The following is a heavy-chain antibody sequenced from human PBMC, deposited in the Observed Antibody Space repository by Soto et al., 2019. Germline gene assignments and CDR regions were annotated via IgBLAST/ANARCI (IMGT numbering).Heavy chain of an antibody. J-gene: IGHJ4*02. V-gene: IGHV1-69*13. D-gene: IGHD3-10*01. Sequence: ASVKVSCKASGCTFSSYAISWVRQAPGQGLEWMGGIIPIFGTANYAQKFQGRVTITADESTSTAYMELSSLRSEDTAVYYCARVVWVGEFKYWCQGPLIPVSS. CDR2: IIPIFGTA. CDR3: ARVVWVGEFKY. CDR1: GCTFSSYA.